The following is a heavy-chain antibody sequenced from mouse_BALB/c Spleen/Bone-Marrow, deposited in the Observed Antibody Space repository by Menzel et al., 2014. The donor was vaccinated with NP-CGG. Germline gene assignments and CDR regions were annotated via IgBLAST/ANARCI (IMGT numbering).Heavy chain of an antibody. Sequence: VQLQESGAELVMPGASVKMSCKASGYTFTDYWMHWVKQRPGQGLEWIGAIDTSDSYTTYNQNFKDKATLTVDESSSTAYMQFSSLTSEDSAVYYCARRYGHYWYFDAWGAGTTVTVSS. CDR2: IDTSDSYT. V-gene: IGHV1-69*01. D-gene: IGHD2-10*02. CDR1: GYTFTDYW. J-gene: IGHJ1*01. CDR3: ARRYGHYWYFDA.